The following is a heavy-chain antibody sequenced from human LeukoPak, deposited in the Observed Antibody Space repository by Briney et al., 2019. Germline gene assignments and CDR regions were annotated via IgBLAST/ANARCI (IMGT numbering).Heavy chain of an antibody. CDR1: GFTFDDYA. CDR2: ISWDGGST. D-gene: IGHD2-15*01. J-gene: IGHJ6*03. Sequence: GGSLRLSCAAYGFTFDDYAMHWVRQAPGKGLEWVSLISWDGGSTYYADSVKGRFTISRDNSKNSLYLQMNSLRAEDTALYYCAKVRGYCSGGSCYSGFGYMDVWGKGTTVTVSS. CDR3: AKVRGYCSGGSCYSGFGYMDV. V-gene: IGHV3-43D*04.